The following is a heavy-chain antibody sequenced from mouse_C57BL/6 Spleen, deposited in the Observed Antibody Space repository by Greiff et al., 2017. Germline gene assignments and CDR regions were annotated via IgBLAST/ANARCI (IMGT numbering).Heavy chain of an antibody. J-gene: IGHJ4*01. CDR1: GYSFTGYY. Sequence: EVQLQQSGPELVQPGASVKISCKASGYSFTGYYMHWVKHSHGNILDLIGYMYPYNGVSSYNQKFKGKATLTVDKSSSTAYMELRSLTSEDSAVYYCARSYDYAMDYWGQGTSVTVSS. D-gene: IGHD2-3*01. CDR2: MYPYNGVS. V-gene: IGHV1-31*01. CDR3: ARSYDYAMDY.